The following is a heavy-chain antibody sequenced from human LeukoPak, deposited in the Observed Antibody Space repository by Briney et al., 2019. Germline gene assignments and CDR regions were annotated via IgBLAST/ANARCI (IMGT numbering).Heavy chain of an antibody. CDR1: GGTFSSYA. CDR3: ARVVRLRYCSGGSCYGQANWFDP. J-gene: IGHJ5*02. V-gene: IGHV1-69*05. CDR2: IIPIFGTA. Sequence: PVKVSCKASGGTFSSYAISWVRQAPGQGLEWMGGIIPIFGTANYAQKFQGRVTITTDESTSTAYMELSSLRSEDTAVYYCARVVRLRYCSGGSCYGQANWFDPWGQGTLVTVSS. D-gene: IGHD2-15*01.